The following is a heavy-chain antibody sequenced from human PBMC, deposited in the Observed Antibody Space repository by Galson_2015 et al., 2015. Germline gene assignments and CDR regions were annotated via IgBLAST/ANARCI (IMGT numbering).Heavy chain of an antibody. CDR1: GFSLSTTDMR. V-gene: IGHV2-70*04. J-gene: IGHJ3*02. Sequence: PALVKPTQTLTLTCTFSGFSLSTTDMRVGWIRQPPGKALEWLARIDWDGNKYYSTSLRTRLTISKDTSKTQVVLTMTNMDPVDTATYYCARATAAAGNGGAFDIWGQGTMVTVSS. D-gene: IGHD6-13*01. CDR3: ARATAAAGNGGAFDI. CDR2: IDWDGNK.